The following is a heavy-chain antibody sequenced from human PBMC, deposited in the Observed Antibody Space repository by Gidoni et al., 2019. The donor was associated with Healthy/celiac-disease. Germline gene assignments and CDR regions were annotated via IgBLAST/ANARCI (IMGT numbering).Heavy chain of an antibody. CDR2: ISGSGGST. D-gene: IGHD6-19*01. Sequence: EVQLLESGGGLVQPGGSLRLSCAASCFTFSSYAMSWVRPAPGKGLEWGSAISGSGGSTYYADSVKGRFTISRDNSKNTLYLQMNSLRAEDTAVYYCARSPYSSGWSLVGPERTYYYYGMDVWGQGTTVTVSS. CDR1: CFTFSSYA. CDR3: ARSPYSSGWSLVGPERTYYYYGMDV. J-gene: IGHJ6*02. V-gene: IGHV3-23*01.